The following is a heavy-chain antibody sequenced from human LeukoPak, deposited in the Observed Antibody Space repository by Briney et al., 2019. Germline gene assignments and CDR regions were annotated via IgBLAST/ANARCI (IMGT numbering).Heavy chain of an antibody. CDR2: VSGPGGST. CDR3: AKSTVLLWFGEPNFDY. D-gene: IGHD3-10*01. V-gene: IGHV3-23*01. CDR1: GFTFNNYA. J-gene: IGHJ4*02. Sequence: GGSLRLSCAASGFTFNNYAMSWVRQAPGKGLEWVSAVSGPGGSTYYTDSVKGRFTISRDNSKNTLYLQMNSLRAEDTAVYYCAKSTVLLWFGEPNFDYWGQGTLVTVSS.